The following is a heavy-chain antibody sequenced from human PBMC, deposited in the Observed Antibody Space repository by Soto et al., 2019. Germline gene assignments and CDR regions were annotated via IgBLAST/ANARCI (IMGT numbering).Heavy chain of an antibody. V-gene: IGHV4-61*01. D-gene: IGHD4-17*01. CDR3: ARTTAVPNTLRSRYFFDH. Sequence: SETLSLTCSVSGGSVSNKTYYWSWIRQPPGKRLEWIGYVYYSGTTNYNPSLKSRVTISVDLSKNQFSLRLSSVTTADTALYYCARTTAVPNTLRSRYFFDHWGQGTLVTVSS. CDR1: GGSVSNKTYY. CDR2: VYYSGTT. J-gene: IGHJ4*02.